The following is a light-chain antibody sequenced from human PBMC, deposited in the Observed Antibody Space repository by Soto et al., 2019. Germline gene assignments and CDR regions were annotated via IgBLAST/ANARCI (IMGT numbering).Light chain of an antibody. CDR2: DVS. CDR1: SSDVGGYNY. V-gene: IGLV2-11*01. J-gene: IGLJ1*01. CDR3: CSYAGSYTFNYV. Sequence: QSALAQPRSVSGSPGQSVTISCTGTSSDVGGYNYVSWYQQHPGKAPKLMIYDVSKRPSGVPDRFSGSKSGNTASLTISGLQAEAEADYYCCSYAGSYTFNYVFGNGTKVTVL.